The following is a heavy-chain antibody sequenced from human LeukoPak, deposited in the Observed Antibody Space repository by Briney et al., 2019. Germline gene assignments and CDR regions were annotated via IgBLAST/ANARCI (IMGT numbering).Heavy chain of an antibody. Sequence: SETLSLTCAVYGGSFSGYYWSWIRQPPGKGLEGIGEINHSGSTNYNPSLKSRVTISVDTSKNQFSLKLSSVTAADTAVYYCARRCGSSWPDFDYWGKGTLVTVSS. CDR1: GGSFSGYY. V-gene: IGHV4-34*01. D-gene: IGHD6-13*01. CDR2: INHSGST. CDR3: ARRCGSSWPDFDY. J-gene: IGHJ4*02.